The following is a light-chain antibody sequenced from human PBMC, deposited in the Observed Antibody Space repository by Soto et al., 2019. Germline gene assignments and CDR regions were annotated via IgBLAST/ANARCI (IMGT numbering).Light chain of an antibody. V-gene: IGKV3-15*01. J-gene: IGKJ1*01. CDR1: QSVSSS. Sequence: EIVMTQSPATLSVSPGERVTLSCRASQSVSSSLAWYQQKPGQAPRLLIYGASTRAIGIPGRFSGRGSETETTLTISRLQSEYFEVYYCQQYNNWWTFGQGTKVETK. CDR2: GAS. CDR3: QQYNNWWT.